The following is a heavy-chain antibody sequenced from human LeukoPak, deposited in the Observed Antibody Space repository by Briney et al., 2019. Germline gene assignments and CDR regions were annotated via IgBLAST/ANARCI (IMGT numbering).Heavy chain of an antibody. CDR1: GGSFSGYY. CDR2: INHSGST. J-gene: IGHJ4*02. CDR3: ARVQGGYSYGYYFDY. V-gene: IGHV4-34*01. D-gene: IGHD5-18*01. Sequence: SETLSLTCAVYGGSFSGYYRSWIRQPPGKGLEWIGEINHSGSTNYNPSLKSRVTISVDTSKNQFSLKLSSVTAADTAVYYCARVQGGYSYGYYFDYWGQGTLVTVSS.